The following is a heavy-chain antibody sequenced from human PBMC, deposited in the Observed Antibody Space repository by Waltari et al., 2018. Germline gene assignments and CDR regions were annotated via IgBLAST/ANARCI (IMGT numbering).Heavy chain of an antibody. D-gene: IGHD3-3*01. CDR2: IIPIVGTA. V-gene: IGHV1-69*13. Sequence: QVQLVQSGAEVKKPGSSVKVSCKASGGTFSSYAISWVRQAPGQGLEWMGGIIPIVGTANYAQKFQGRVTITADESTSTAYMELSSLRSEDTAVYYCASGITIFGVDYYYGMDVWGQGTTVTVSS. CDR3: ASGITIFGVDYYYGMDV. J-gene: IGHJ6*02. CDR1: GGTFSSYA.